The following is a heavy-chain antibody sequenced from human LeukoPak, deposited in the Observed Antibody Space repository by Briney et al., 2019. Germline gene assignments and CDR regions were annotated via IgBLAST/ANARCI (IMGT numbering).Heavy chain of an antibody. J-gene: IGHJ4*02. V-gene: IGHV4-39*01. CDR1: GGSISSSSYY. Sequence: SETLSLTCTVSGGSISSSSYYWGWIRQPPGKGLEWIGSIYYSGSTYYNPSLKSRVTISVDTSKSQFSLKLSSVTAADTAVYYCARHPEYYFDYWGQGTLVTVSS. CDR2: IYYSGST. CDR3: ARHPEYYFDY.